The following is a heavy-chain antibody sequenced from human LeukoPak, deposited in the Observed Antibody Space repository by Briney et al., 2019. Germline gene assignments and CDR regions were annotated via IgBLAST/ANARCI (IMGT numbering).Heavy chain of an antibody. J-gene: IGHJ5*02. CDR1: GGTFSSYA. V-gene: IGHV1-18*01. CDR2: ISAYNGNT. Sequence: GSSVKVSCKASGGTFSSYAISWVRQAPGQGLEWMGWISAYNGNTNYAQKLQGRVTMTTDTSTSTAYMELRSLRSDDTAVYYCAKDLRYGSQYNNWFDPWGQGTLVTVSS. D-gene: IGHD4-17*01. CDR3: AKDLRYGSQYNNWFDP.